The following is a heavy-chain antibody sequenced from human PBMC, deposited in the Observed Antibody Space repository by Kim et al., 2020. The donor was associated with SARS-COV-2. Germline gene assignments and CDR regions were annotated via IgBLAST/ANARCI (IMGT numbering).Heavy chain of an antibody. J-gene: IGHJ6*02. V-gene: IGHV3-64D*09. Sequence: GGSLRLSCSASGFTFSSYAMHWVRQAPGKGLECVSAISSNGGSTYYADSVKGRYKITRDNSKNTLYLQMSSLRAEDTAVYYCVNQLFVGYGMDVWGQGTTVTVSS. CDR1: GFTFSSYA. CDR2: ISSNGGST. CDR3: VNQLFVGYGMDV. D-gene: IGHD6-6*01.